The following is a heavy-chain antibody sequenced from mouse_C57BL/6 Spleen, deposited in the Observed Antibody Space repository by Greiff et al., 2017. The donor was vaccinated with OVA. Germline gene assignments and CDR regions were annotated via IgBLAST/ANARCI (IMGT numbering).Heavy chain of an antibody. Sequence: EVMLVESGEGLVKPGGSLKLSCAASGFTFSSYAMSWVRQTPEKRLEWVAYISSGGDYIYYADTVKGRFTISRDNARNTLYLQMSSLKSEDTAMYYCTRGGGTFYAMDYWGQGTSVTVSS. V-gene: IGHV5-9-1*02. CDR1: GFTFSSYA. D-gene: IGHD4-1*01. CDR2: ISSGGDYI. CDR3: TRGGGTFYAMDY. J-gene: IGHJ4*01.